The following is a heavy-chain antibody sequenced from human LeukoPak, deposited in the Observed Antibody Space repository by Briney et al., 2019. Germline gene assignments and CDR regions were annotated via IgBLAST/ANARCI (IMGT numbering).Heavy chain of an antibody. J-gene: IGHJ4*02. CDR2: INPNSGGT. V-gene: IGHV1-2*02. D-gene: IGHD3-22*01. CDR3: ARAFTYYYDSSVFRGDF. Sequence: ASVKVSCKASGYTFTGYYMHWVRQAPGQGLEWMGWINPNSGGTNYAQKFQGRVTMTRDTSISTAYMELSRLRSDDTAVYYCARAFTYYYDSSVFRGDFWGQGTLVTVSS. CDR1: GYTFTGYY.